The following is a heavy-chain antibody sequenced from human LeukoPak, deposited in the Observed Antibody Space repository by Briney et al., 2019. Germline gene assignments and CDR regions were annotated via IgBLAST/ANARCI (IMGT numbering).Heavy chain of an antibody. J-gene: IGHJ4*02. CDR2: IKEDGSER. D-gene: IGHD7-27*01. CDR1: AFIFSGHW. Sequence: GGSLRLSCEGSAFIFSGHWMNWVRQTPGKGLEWVASIKEDGSERQYVDSVKGRFSISRDNTKGSLFLQLNSLRAEDTAVYYCARSPLGIAPFDYWGQGTLVTVSS. CDR3: ARSPLGIAPFDY. V-gene: IGHV3-7*03.